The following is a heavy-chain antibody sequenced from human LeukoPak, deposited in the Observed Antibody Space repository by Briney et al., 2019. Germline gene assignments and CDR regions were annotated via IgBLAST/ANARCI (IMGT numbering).Heavy chain of an antibody. CDR1: DHSFSTHY. D-gene: IGHD4-17*01. CDR2: ISSIGST. Sequence: PSETLSLTCSVSDHSFSTHYWTWIRQPAGKGLEWIGYISSIGSTNYNPSLKSQVTISVDTSKKQFSLKMTSVTAADTAVYYCARDPTTVTKGFDIWGQGTMVTVSS. J-gene: IGHJ3*02. CDR3: ARDPTTVTKGFDI. V-gene: IGHV4-59*11.